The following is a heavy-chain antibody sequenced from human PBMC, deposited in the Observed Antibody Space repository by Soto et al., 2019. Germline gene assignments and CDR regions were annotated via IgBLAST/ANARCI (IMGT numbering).Heavy chain of an antibody. V-gene: IGHV1-69*01. Sequence: QVQLVQSGAEVKKPGSSVKVSCKASGGTFSSYAISWVRQAPGQGLEWMGGIIPIFGTANYAQKFQGRVTITADESTRPAYMELSSLRSEDTAVYYCARRSCTNGVCYRYYYYYGMAVWGQGTTVTVSS. CDR2: IIPIFGTA. D-gene: IGHD2-8*01. J-gene: IGHJ6*02. CDR3: ARRSCTNGVCYRYYYYYGMAV. CDR1: GGTFSSYA.